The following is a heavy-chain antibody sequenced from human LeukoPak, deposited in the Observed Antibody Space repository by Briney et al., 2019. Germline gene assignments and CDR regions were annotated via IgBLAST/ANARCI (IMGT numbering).Heavy chain of an antibody. V-gene: IGHV4-59*01. CDR2: IYYSGST. CDR3: ARAGGDTTMAVDLDY. Sequence: SETLSLTCTVSGGSISSYYWSWIRQPPGKGLEWIGYIYYSGSTNYTPSLKSRVTISVDTSKNQFSLRLSSVTAADTAVYYCARAGGDTTMAVDLDYWGQGTLVTVSS. J-gene: IGHJ4*02. CDR1: GGSISSYY. D-gene: IGHD5-18*01.